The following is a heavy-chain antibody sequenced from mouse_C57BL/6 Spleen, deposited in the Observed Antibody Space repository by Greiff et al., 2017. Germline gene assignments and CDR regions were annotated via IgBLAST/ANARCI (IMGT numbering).Heavy chain of an antibody. CDR1: GYTFTSYW. CDR2: IDPSDSYT. V-gene: IGHV1-50*01. J-gene: IGHJ2*01. Sequence: QVQLKQPGAELVKPGASVKLSCKASGYTFTSYWMQWVKQRPGQGLEWIGEIDPSDSYTNYNQKFKGKATLTVDTSSSTAYMQLSSLTSEVSAVYYCARRAYYSFDYWGQGTTLTVSS. CDR3: ARRAYYSFDY. D-gene: IGHD2-12*01.